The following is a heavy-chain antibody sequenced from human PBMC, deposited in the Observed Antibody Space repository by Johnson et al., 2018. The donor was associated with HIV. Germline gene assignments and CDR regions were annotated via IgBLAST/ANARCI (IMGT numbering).Heavy chain of an antibody. CDR3: ARAGSTSGWFDAFDI. Sequence: VPLVESGGGLVPPGGSLRLSCAASGFTFSSYAMHWVRQAPGKGLEWVAIISYDGSNKYYADSVKGRFTISRDSSKNTLYLQMNSLRTEDTAAYYCARAGSTSGWFDAFDIWGQGTMVTVSS. J-gene: IGHJ3*02. CDR2: ISYDGSNK. V-gene: IGHV3-30-3*01. CDR1: GFTFSSYA. D-gene: IGHD6-19*01.